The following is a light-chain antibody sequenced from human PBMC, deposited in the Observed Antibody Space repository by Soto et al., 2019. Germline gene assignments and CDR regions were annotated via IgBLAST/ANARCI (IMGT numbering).Light chain of an antibody. CDR1: QGISSY. J-gene: IGKJ1*01. Sequence: AIRMTQSPSSFSASTGDRVTITCRASQGISSYLAWYQQKPGKAPKLLIYAASTLQSGVPSRFSSSGSGTDFTLTISCLQSEDFATYYCQQYYSYPRTFGQGTRWIS. CDR3: QQYYSYPRT. CDR2: AAS. V-gene: IGKV1-8*01.